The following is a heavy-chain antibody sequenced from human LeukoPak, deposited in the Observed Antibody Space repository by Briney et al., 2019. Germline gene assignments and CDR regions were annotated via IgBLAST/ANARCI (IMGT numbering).Heavy chain of an antibody. CDR1: GFTFSSYA. CDR3: ARGAQWAYYFDY. CDR2: ISYDGSNK. J-gene: IGHJ4*02. V-gene: IGHV3-30*04. D-gene: IGHD1-26*01. Sequence: GGSLRLSCAASGFTFSSYAMHWVRQAPGKGLEWVAVISYDGSNKYYADSVKGRFTISRDNANNSVFLQMNNLRAEDSAIYYCARGAQWAYYFDYWDQGSLVTVSS.